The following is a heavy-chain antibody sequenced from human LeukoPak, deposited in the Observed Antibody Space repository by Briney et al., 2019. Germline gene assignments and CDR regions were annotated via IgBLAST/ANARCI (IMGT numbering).Heavy chain of an antibody. V-gene: IGHV4-39*07. J-gene: IGHJ4*02. Sequence: PSETLSLTCTVSGGSISSSSYYWGWIRQPPGKGLEWIGSIYYSGSTYYNPSLKSRVTISVDTSKNQFSLKLSSVTAADTAVYYCARDCYAGLDYWGQGTLVTVSS. CDR1: GGSISSSSYY. CDR2: IYYSGST. D-gene: IGHD2-15*01. CDR3: ARDCYAGLDY.